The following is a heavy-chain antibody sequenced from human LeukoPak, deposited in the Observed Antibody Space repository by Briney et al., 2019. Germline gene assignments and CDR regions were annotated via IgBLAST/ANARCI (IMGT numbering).Heavy chain of an antibody. Sequence: PGGSLRLSCAASGFTFSSYAMSWARQAPGKGLEWVSGISGSGGNTYYADSVKGRFTISRDNSKNTLYLQMNSLRAEDTAVYYCAKGVSSGYLDYWGQGTLVTVSS. CDR1: GFTFSSYA. D-gene: IGHD3-22*01. V-gene: IGHV3-23*01. J-gene: IGHJ4*02. CDR3: AKGVSSGYLDY. CDR2: ISGSGGNT.